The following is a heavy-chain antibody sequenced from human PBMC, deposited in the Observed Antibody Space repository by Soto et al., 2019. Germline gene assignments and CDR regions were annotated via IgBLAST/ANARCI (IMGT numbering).Heavy chain of an antibody. J-gene: IGHJ5*02. V-gene: IGHV4-59*01. CDR3: ARKHYYDSSGLNWFDP. Sequence: SETLSLTCTVSGGSISSYYWSWIRQPPGKGLEWIGYIYYSGSTNYNPSLKSRVTISVDTSKNRFSLKLSSVTAADTAVYYCARKHYYDSSGLNWFDPWGQGTLVTVSS. CDR1: GGSISSYY. D-gene: IGHD3-22*01. CDR2: IYYSGST.